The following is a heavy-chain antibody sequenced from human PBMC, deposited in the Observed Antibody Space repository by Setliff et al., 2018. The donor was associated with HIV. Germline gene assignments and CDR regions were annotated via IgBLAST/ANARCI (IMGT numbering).Heavy chain of an antibody. CDR3: ARGALSLTMTKLLSFFDC. J-gene: IGHJ4*02. CDR2: INHSGNT. V-gene: IGHV4-34*01. Sequence: SETLSLTCAVYGGSFSGNYWCWIRQTPGKGLEWIAEINHSGNTNYNPSLKSLVTISGVASKSHFSLKMTSVTAADTAVYYCARGALSLTMTKLLSFFDCWGQGTQVTVSS. D-gene: IGHD3-22*01. CDR1: GGSFSGNY.